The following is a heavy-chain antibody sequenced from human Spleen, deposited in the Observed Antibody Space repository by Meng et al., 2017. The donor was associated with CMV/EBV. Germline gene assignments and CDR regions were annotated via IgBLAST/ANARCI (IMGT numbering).Heavy chain of an antibody. CDR3: ARPEYGTSGGHYAMDV. J-gene: IGHJ6*02. D-gene: IGHD2/OR15-2a*01. Sequence: GGSLRLSCAASGFTFSRYWMSWVRQAPGKGLEWVANIKPDESEKTYVDSVRGRFSISRDNAKNSVFLQMNSLRDDDTAVYFCARPEYGTSGGHYAMDVWGQGTTVTVSS. V-gene: IGHV3-7*01. CDR2: IKPDESEK. CDR1: GFTFSRYW.